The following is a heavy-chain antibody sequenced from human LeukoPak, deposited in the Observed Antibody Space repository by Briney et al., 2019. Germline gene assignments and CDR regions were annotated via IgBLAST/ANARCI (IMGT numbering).Heavy chain of an antibody. CDR3: ANIVVRGVNFDY. CDR2: IRYDGSNK. D-gene: IGHD3-10*01. J-gene: IGHJ4*02. CDR1: GFTFSSYG. Sequence: GGSLRLSCAASGFTFSSYGMHWVRQAPGKGLEWVAFIRYDGSNKYCADSVKGRFTISRDNSKNTLYLQMNSLRAEDTAVYYCANIVVRGVNFDYWGQGTLVTVSS. V-gene: IGHV3-30*02.